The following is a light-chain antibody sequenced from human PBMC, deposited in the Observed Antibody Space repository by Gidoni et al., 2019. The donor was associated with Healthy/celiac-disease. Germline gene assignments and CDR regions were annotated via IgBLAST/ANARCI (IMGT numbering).Light chain of an antibody. J-gene: IGKJ2*01. CDR1: PSISSW. CDR2: DAS. CDR3: QQYNSDSVYT. Sequence: DIPITQSPSTLSASVGDRVTITCRASPSISSWLAWYQQKPGKAPKLLIYDASRLESGVPSRFSGSGSGTEFTLTISSLQPDDFATYYCQQYNSDSVYTFGQGTKLEIK. V-gene: IGKV1-5*01.